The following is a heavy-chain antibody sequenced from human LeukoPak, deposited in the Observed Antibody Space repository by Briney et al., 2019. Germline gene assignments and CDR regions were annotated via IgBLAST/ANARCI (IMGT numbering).Heavy chain of an antibody. CDR1: GFTFSDYY. CDR3: AREERYNGWIRGDY. V-gene: IGHV3-11*01. Sequence: PGGSLRLSCAASGFTFSDYYMSWIRQAPGKGLEWVSYISGSGSPIYYAESVKGRFTISRDNAKNSLCLQMNSLRAEDTAVYYCAREERYNGWIRGDYWGQGTLVTVSS. CDR2: ISGSGSPI. J-gene: IGHJ4*02. D-gene: IGHD5-12*01.